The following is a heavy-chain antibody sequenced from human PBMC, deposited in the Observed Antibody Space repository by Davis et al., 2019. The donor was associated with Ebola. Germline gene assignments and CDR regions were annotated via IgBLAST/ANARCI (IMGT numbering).Heavy chain of an antibody. CDR2: ISSIRNVFT. CDR3: ARDQCSGGRCHNDY. CDR1: GFTFSDYY. J-gene: IGHJ4*02. Sequence: PGGSLRLSCAASGFTFSDYYMSWIRQAPGKGLEWVSYISSIRNVFTNYAESVKGRFTISRDNARNSLYLQMNSLRAEDTAVYYCARDQCSGGRCHNDYWGQGTLVTVSS. D-gene: IGHD2-15*01. V-gene: IGHV3-11*06.